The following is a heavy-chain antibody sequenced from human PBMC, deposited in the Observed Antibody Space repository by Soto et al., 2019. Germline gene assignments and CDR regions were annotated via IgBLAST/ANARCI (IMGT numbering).Heavy chain of an antibody. J-gene: IGHJ4*02. CDR1: GFSFSDAW. Sequence: GGSLRLSCAASGFSFSDAWMNWVRQAPGKGLEWVGRIKSKADGETADYATFVKGRFTISRDDSKNVLFLQMNSLKTEDTAVYYCAAERAYFQDSIGYLSIDFWGQGTQVTVSS. V-gene: IGHV3-15*07. D-gene: IGHD3-22*01. CDR3: AAERAYFQDSIGYLSIDF. CDR2: IKSKADGETA.